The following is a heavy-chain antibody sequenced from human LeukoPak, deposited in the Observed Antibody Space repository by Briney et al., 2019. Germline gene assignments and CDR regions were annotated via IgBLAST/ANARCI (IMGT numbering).Heavy chain of an antibody. J-gene: IGHJ6*02. CDR3: ARVSDSSGYYSGYYYYGMDV. V-gene: IGHV3-33*01. CDR2: IWYDGSNK. D-gene: IGHD3-22*01. CDR1: GFTFSSYG. Sequence: RGSLRLSCAASGFTFSSYGMHWVRQAPGKGLEWVAVIWYDGSNKYYADSVKGRFTISRDNSKNTLYLQMNSLRAEDTAVYYCARVSDSSGYYSGYYYYGMDVWGQGTTVTVSS.